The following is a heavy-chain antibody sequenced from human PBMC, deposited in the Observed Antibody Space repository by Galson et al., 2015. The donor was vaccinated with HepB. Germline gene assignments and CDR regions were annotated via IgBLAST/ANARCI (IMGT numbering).Heavy chain of an antibody. CDR3: AREGWFGELLPLYY. Sequence: SLRLSCAASGFTFSSYGMHWVRQAPGKGLEWVAVIWSDGSDEYYGDPVKGRFTISRDNSKNTLFLQMNSLRVEDTAVYYCAREGWFGELLPLYYWGQGTLVTVSS. D-gene: IGHD3-10*01. V-gene: IGHV3-33*01. J-gene: IGHJ4*02. CDR1: GFTFSSYG. CDR2: IWSDGSDE.